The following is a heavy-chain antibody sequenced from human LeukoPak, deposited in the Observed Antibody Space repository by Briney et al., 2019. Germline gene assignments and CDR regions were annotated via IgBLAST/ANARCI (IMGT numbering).Heavy chain of an antibody. Sequence: GRSLRLSCAASGFTVSSNYMSWVRQAPGTGLEWVSVIYSGGSTNYADSVRGRFTISRDNSKNTLYLQMNSLRAEDTAVYYCARGRYEFSAAMDVWGQGTTVTVSS. J-gene: IGHJ6*02. V-gene: IGHV3-53*01. D-gene: IGHD5-12*01. CDR2: IYSGGST. CDR1: GFTVSSNY. CDR3: ARGRYEFSAAMDV.